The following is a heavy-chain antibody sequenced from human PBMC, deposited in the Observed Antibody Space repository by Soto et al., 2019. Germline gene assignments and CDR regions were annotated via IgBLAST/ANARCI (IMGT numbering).Heavy chain of an antibody. CDR3: ARGANDYVWGSYRYRSFDY. J-gene: IGHJ4*02. CDR1: GGSFSGYY. Sequence: PSETLSLTCAVYGGSFSGYYWSWIRQPSGKGLEWIGEINHSGSTNYNPSLKSRVTISVDTSKNQFSLKLSSVTAADTAVYYCARGANDYVWGSYRYRSFDYWGQGTLVTVSS. CDR2: INHSGST. D-gene: IGHD3-16*02. V-gene: IGHV4-34*01.